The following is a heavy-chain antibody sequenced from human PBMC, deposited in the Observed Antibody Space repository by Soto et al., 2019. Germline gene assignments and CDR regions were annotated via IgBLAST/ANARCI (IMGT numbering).Heavy chain of an antibody. CDR3: ARWIAVAGITAVNWFDP. CDR1: GGSVSSGSYY. CDR2: IYYSGST. J-gene: IGHJ5*02. D-gene: IGHD6-19*01. Sequence: SETLSLTCTVSGGSVSSGSYYWSWIRQPPGKGLEWIGYIYYSGSTNYNPSLKSRVTISVDTSKNQFSLKLSSVTAADTAVYYCARWIAVAGITAVNWFDPWGQGTLVTVS. V-gene: IGHV4-61*01.